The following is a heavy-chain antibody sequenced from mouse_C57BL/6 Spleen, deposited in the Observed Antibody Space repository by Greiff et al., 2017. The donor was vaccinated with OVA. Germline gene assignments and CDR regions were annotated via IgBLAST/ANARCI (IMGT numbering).Heavy chain of an antibody. Sequence: EVQGVESGGGLVKPGGSLKLSCAASGFTFSDYGMHWVRQAPEKGLEWVAYISSGSSTIYYADTVKGRFTISRDNAKNTLFLQMTSLRSEDTAMYYCASPFYGSSYGGYFDVWGTGTTVTVSS. CDR2: ISSGSSTI. D-gene: IGHD1-1*01. J-gene: IGHJ1*03. CDR3: ASPFYGSSYGGYFDV. CDR1: GFTFSDYG. V-gene: IGHV5-17*01.